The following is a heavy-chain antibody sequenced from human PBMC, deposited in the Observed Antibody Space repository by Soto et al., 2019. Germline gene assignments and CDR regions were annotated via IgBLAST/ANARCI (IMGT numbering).Heavy chain of an antibody. V-gene: IGHV3-23*01. Sequence: GGSLRLSCAASGFTFSSYAMSWVRQAPGKGLEWVSAFSGSGGSTYYADSVKGRFTISRDNSKNTLYLQMNSLRAEDTAVYYCAKVMGDFWSGYYTVDYWGQGTLVTVSS. CDR2: FSGSGGST. D-gene: IGHD3-3*01. CDR3: AKVMGDFWSGYYTVDY. J-gene: IGHJ4*02. CDR1: GFTFSSYA.